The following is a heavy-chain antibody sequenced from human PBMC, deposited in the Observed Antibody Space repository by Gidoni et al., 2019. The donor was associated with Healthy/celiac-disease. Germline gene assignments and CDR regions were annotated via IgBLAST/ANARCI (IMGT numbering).Heavy chain of an antibody. J-gene: IGHJ6*02. CDR1: GCSISSYY. CDR3: ARSPLYYDILTGYYPLGMDV. CDR2: IYYSGST. V-gene: IGHV4-59*08. D-gene: IGHD3-9*01. Sequence: QVQLLESGPGLVKPSETLSLTCTVSGCSISSYYWSWIRQPPGKGLEWNGSIYYSGSTNYNPSRKSQVTISVDTSKNQFSLKLSSVTAADTAVYYCARSPLYYDILTGYYPLGMDVWGQGTTVTVSS.